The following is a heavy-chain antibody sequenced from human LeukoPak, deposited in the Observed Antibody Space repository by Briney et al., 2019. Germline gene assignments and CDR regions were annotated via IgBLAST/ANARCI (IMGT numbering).Heavy chain of an antibody. Sequence: ASMKVSCKASGGTFSSYAISWVRQAPGQGLEWMGWISAYNGNAKYAQKYQGRVTMTTDTSTSTAYMELRGLTSDDTAVYYCARLHSSGWPLDAFDIWGQGTMVTVSS. CDR1: GGTFSSYA. D-gene: IGHD6-19*01. CDR2: ISAYNGNA. CDR3: ARLHSSGWPLDAFDI. V-gene: IGHV1-18*01. J-gene: IGHJ3*02.